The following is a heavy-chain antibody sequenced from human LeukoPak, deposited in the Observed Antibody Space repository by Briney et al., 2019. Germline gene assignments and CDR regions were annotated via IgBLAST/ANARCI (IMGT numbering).Heavy chain of an antibody. D-gene: IGHD5-24*01. Sequence: ASQTLSLTCTVSGGSISSGSYYWSWIRQPAGKGLEWIGRIYTSGSTNYNPSLKSRVTISVDTSKNQFSLKLGSVTAADTAVYYCARSPVTERWLQLETYFDYWGQGTLVTVSS. CDR2: IYTSGST. J-gene: IGHJ4*02. CDR1: GGSISSGSYY. V-gene: IGHV4-61*02. CDR3: ARSPVTERWLQLETYFDY.